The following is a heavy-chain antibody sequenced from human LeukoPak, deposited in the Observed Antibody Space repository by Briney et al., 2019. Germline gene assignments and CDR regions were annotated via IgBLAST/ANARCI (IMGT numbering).Heavy chain of an antibody. Sequence: RPSETLSLTCTVSGGSISSHNWSWIRQPPGKGLEWIGYIHYSGSTDKNPSLKSRVTISVDTSKNQFSLKLSSVTAADTAVYYCARLATGYPNWFDPWGQGILVTVSS. J-gene: IGHJ5*02. CDR1: GGSISSHN. D-gene: IGHD3-9*01. V-gene: IGHV4-59*11. CDR2: IHYSGST. CDR3: ARLATGYPNWFDP.